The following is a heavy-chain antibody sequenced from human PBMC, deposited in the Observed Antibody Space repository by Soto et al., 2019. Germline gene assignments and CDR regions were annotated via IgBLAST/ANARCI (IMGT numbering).Heavy chain of an antibody. CDR1: GFTFSSYA. CDR2: ISGSGGST. V-gene: IGHV3-23*01. Sequence: EVQLLESGGGLVQPGGSLRLSCAASGFTFSSYAMSWVRQAPGKGLEWVSAISGSGGSTYYADSVKGRFTNSRDNSKNTLYLQMNSLRAEDTAVYYCATFDPPYNWNYHRWGQGTLVTVSS. J-gene: IGHJ1*01. D-gene: IGHD1-7*01. CDR3: ATFDPPYNWNYHR.